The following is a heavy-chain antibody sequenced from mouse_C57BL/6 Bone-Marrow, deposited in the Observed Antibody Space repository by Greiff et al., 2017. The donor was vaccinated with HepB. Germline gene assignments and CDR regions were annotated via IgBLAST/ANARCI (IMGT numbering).Heavy chain of an antibody. CDR3: ARKAEGYSNYYDDY. V-gene: IGHV1-82*01. D-gene: IGHD2-5*01. CDR1: GYAFSSSW. J-gene: IGHJ2*01. Sequence: VQLQESGPELVKPGASVKISCKASGYAFSSSWMNWVKQRPGKGLEWIGRIYPGDGDTNYNGKFKGKATLTADKSSSTAYMQLSSLTSEDSAVYFCARKAEGYSNYYDDYWGQGTTLTVSS. CDR2: IYPGDGDT.